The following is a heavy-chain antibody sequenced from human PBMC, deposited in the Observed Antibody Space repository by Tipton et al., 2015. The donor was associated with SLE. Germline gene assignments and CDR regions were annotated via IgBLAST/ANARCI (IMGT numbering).Heavy chain of an antibody. Sequence: TLSLTCNVSGVSISSSYWSWIRQPAGKGLEWIGRIYTSGATDDNPSLKSRVTMSVDMSKNQFSLKLSSVTAADTAVYYCAGVPASVGDWARGYNYGMDVWGQGTTVTVSS. CDR3: AGVPASVGDWARGYNYGMDV. D-gene: IGHD3/OR15-3a*01. V-gene: IGHV4-4*07. J-gene: IGHJ6*02. CDR2: IYTSGAT. CDR1: GVSISSSY.